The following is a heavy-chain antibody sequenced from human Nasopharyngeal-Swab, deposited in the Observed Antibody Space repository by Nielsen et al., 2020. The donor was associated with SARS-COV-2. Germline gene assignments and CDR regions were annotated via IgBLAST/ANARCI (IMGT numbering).Heavy chain of an antibody. Sequence: GESLNISCAASGFTFSSYAMSWVRQAPGKGLEWVSAISGSVGSTYYADSVKGRFTISRDNSKNTLYLQMNSLRAEDTAVYYCAKGGRGYSGYPFDYWGQGTLVTVSS. V-gene: IGHV3-23*01. CDR1: GFTFSSYA. J-gene: IGHJ4*02. CDR2: ISGSVGST. CDR3: AKGGRGYSGYPFDY. D-gene: IGHD5-12*01.